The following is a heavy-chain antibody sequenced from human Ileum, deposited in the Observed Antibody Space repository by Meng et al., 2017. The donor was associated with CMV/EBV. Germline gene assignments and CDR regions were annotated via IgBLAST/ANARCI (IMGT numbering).Heavy chain of an antibody. CDR2: IIPMFGTP. CDR3: ARGVVSAALDTNWFDP. CDR1: GDTFTSYA. J-gene: IGHJ5*02. V-gene: IGHV1-69*05. D-gene: IGHD2-15*01. Sequence: SVKVSCKASGDTFTSYAITWVRQAPGQGLEWMGGIIPMFGTPKYLQRFQGRVTSTTDDSTSTVYMELSRLRSEDTAVYYCARGVVSAALDTNWFDPWGQGTLVTVSS.